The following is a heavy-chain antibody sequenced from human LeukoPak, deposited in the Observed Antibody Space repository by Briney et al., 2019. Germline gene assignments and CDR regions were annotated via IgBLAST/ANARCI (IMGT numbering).Heavy chain of an antibody. CDR3: ARAVRAVADLDY. V-gene: IGHV3-30*04. CDR2: ISYDGSNK. D-gene: IGHD6-19*01. J-gene: IGHJ4*02. Sequence: PGGSLRLSCAASGFTFSSYAMRWVRQAPGKGLEWVAVISYDGSNKYYADSVKGRFTISRDNSKNTLYLQVNSLRAEDTAVYYCARAVRAVADLDYWGQGTLVTVSS. CDR1: GFTFSSYA.